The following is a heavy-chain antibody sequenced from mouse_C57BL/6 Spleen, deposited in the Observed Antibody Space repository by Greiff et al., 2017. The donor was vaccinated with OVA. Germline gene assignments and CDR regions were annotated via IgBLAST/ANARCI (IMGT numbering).Heavy chain of an antibody. D-gene: IGHD2-4*01. V-gene: IGHV3-6*01. Sequence: EVQRVESGPGLVKPSQSLSLTCSVTGYSITSGYYWNWIRQFPGNKLEWMGYISYDGSNNYNPSLKNRISITRDTSKNQFFLKLNSVTTEDTATYYCAREDYDSAMDYWGQGTSVTVSS. CDR1: GYSITSGYY. J-gene: IGHJ4*01. CDR2: ISYDGSN. CDR3: AREDYDSAMDY.